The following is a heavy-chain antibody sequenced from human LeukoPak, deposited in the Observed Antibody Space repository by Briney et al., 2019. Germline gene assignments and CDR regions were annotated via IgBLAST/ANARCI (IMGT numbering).Heavy chain of an antibody. CDR3: ATAVASSSGWYADY. Sequence: GRSLRLSCAASGFTFRSYGMHWVRQAPGKGLEWVAVIWYDGSNKYYADSVKGRFTVSRDNSKNTLYLQMNSLRAEDTAVYYCATAVASSSGWYADYWGQGTLVTVSS. CDR1: GFTFRSYG. J-gene: IGHJ4*02. D-gene: IGHD6-19*01. CDR2: IWYDGSNK. V-gene: IGHV3-33*01.